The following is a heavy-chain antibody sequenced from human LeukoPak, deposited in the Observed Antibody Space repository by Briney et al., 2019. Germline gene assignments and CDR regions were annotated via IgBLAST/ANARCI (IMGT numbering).Heavy chain of an antibody. J-gene: IGHJ3*01. Sequence: XTXXXXXIXWVRQAPGQGLEXXGWISTYNANTNYXQKLQGRVTMTTDTSXSTAYMELRSLRSDDKAVYYCAXXXXXXXXXXXXXXWGXXXXXTVSS. CDR3: AXXXXXXXXXXXXXX. CDR2: ISTYNANT. CDR1: XTXXXXX. V-gene: IGHV1-18*01.